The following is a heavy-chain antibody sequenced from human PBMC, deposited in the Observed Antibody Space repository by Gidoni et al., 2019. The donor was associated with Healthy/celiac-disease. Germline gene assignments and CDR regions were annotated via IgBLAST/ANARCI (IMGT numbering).Heavy chain of an antibody. Sequence: QVQLVESGGGVVQPGRSLRLSCAASGSTFSSYGMHWVRQAPGKGLEGVAVISYYGSNKYYADSVKGRFTISRDNSKNTLYLQMNSLRAEDTAVYYCARVPPYNTEQWELQGGFDYWGQGTLVTVSS. V-gene: IGHV3-30*03. CDR2: ISYYGSNK. J-gene: IGHJ4*02. CDR3: ARVPPYNTEQWELQGGFDY. D-gene: IGHD1-26*01. CDR1: GSTFSSYG.